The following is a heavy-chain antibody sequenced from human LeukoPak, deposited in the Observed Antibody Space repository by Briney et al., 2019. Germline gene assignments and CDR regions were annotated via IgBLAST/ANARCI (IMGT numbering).Heavy chain of an antibody. V-gene: IGHV4-39*07. D-gene: IGHD2-15*01. CDR2: IYYSGST. Sequence: PSETLSLTCTVSGSSISSSSYYWGWIRQPPGKGLEWIGSIYYSGSTYYNPSLKSRVTISVDTSRNQFSLKLSSVTAADTAVYYCARESTLGYCSGGSCLNWFDPWGQGTLVTVSS. CDR3: ARESTLGYCSGGSCLNWFDP. J-gene: IGHJ5*02. CDR1: GSSISSSSYY.